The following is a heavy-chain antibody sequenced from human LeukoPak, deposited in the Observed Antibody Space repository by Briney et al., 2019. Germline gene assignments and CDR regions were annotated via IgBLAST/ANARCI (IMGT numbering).Heavy chain of an antibody. J-gene: IGHJ4*02. CDR1: GFTFSSYS. Sequence: PGGSLRLSCAASGFTFSSYSMSWVRQAPGKGLEWVSSISSSSSYIYYADSVKGRFTISRDNAKNSLYLQMNSLRAEDTAVYYCARENSGSYPLYFDYWGQGTLVTVSS. D-gene: IGHD1-26*01. CDR3: ARENSGSYPLYFDY. CDR2: ISSSSSYI. V-gene: IGHV3-21*01.